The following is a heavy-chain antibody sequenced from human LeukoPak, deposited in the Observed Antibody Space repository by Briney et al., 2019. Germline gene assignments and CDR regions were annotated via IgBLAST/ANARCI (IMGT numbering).Heavy chain of an antibody. J-gene: IGHJ4*02. Sequence: ASVKASCKVSGYTLTELSMHWVRQAPGKGLEWMGGFDPEDGETIYAQKFQGRVTMTEDTSTDTAYMELSSLRSEDTAVYYCATAVSLVTTLDYWGQGTLVTVSS. V-gene: IGHV1-24*01. CDR2: FDPEDGET. D-gene: IGHD4-11*01. CDR1: GYTLTELS. CDR3: ATAVSLVTTLDY.